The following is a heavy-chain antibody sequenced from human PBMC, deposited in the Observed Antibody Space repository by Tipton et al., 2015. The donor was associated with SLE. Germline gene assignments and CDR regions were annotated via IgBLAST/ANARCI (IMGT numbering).Heavy chain of an antibody. CDR3: ARDRGDADAFDI. Sequence: LRLSCTVSGGSISSYYWSWIRQPAGKGLEWIGRIYTSGSTNYNPSLKSRVTMSVGTSKNQFSLKLSSVTAADTAVYYCARDRGDADAFDIWGQGTMVTVSS. CDR1: GGSISSYY. CDR2: IYTSGST. J-gene: IGHJ3*02. D-gene: IGHD3-10*01. V-gene: IGHV4-4*07.